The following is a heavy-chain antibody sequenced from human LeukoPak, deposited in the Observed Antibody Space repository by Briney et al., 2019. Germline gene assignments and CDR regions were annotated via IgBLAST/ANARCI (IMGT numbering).Heavy chain of an antibody. D-gene: IGHD2-15*01. J-gene: IGHJ6*02. Sequence: GGSLRLSCAASGFTFSDYYMSWIRQAPGKGLEWVSYISSSGGTIYYADSVKGRFTISRDNAKNSLYLQMNSLRVEDTAVYYCAKNLYCGGGSCYPSALGMDVWGQGTTVTVSS. CDR2: ISSSGGTI. CDR1: GFTFSDYY. CDR3: AKNLYCGGGSCYPSALGMDV. V-gene: IGHV3-11*01.